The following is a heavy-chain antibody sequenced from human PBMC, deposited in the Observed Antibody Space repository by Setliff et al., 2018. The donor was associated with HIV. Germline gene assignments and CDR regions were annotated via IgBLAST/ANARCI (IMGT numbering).Heavy chain of an antibody. CDR2: IIPMYNIP. CDR3: ARDQTGVAAAAFGGGSAWSDEGFDI. D-gene: IGHD6-13*01. J-gene: IGHJ3*02. V-gene: IGHV1-69*13. Sequence: SVKVSCKTSGGTLSNYVITWVRQAPGQGLEWMRMIIPMYNIPAYAQKFQGRVTFTADESTGTAYMELSSLSSEDTAVYYCARDQTGVAAAAFGGGSAWSDEGFDIWGQGTMVTVSS. CDR1: GGTLSNYV.